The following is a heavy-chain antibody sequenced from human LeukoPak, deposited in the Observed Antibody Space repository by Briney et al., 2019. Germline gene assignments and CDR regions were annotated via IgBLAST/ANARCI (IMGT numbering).Heavy chain of an antibody. CDR2: IYYSGST. Sequence: SETLSLTCTVSGGSISSSSYYWGWIRQPPGKGLEWIGSIYYSGSTYYNPSLKSRVTISVDTSKNQFSLKLSSVTAADTAVYYCARDTKGGPLYGDYGPNWGQGTLVTVSS. D-gene: IGHD4-17*01. CDR1: GGSISSSSYY. CDR3: ARDTKGGPLYGDYGPN. V-gene: IGHV4-39*07. J-gene: IGHJ4*02.